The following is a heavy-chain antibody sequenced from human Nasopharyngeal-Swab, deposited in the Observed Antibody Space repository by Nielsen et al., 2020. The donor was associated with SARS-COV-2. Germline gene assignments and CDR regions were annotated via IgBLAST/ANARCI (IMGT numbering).Heavy chain of an antibody. D-gene: IGHD6-13*01. V-gene: IGHV3-48*03. CDR1: GFPFRSYE. Sequence: GESLKTPCAAPGFPFRSYEMNWVRQAPGKGLEWVAYISSSGSTIYYADSVKGRFTISRDNAKNSLYLQMNSLRAEDTAVYYCAREGGIAAAGHDYWGQGTLVTVSS. J-gene: IGHJ4*02. CDR2: ISSSGSTI. CDR3: AREGGIAAAGHDY.